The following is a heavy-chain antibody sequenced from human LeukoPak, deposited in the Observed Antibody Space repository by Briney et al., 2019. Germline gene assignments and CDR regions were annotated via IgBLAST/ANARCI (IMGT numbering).Heavy chain of an antibody. V-gene: IGHV1-46*01. CDR1: GYTFTSYY. D-gene: IGHD1-20*01. CDR3: ASITGTFDY. CDR2: INPSGGST. J-gene: IGHJ4*02. Sequence: ASVKVSCKASGYTFTSYYMHWVRQAPGQGLEWMGIINPSGGSTSYAQKFQGRVTMTRDMSTSPVYMELSSLRSEDTAVYYCASITGTFDYWGQGTLVAVSS.